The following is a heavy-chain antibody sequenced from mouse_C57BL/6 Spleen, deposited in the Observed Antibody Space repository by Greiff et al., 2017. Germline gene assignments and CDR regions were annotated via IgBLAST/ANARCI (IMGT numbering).Heavy chain of an antibody. D-gene: IGHD2-4*01. Sequence: EVLLVESGGGLVKPGGSLKLSCAASGFTFSSYTMSWVRQTPEKRLEWVGNISGGGGNTYYPDSVKGRFTISRDKAKTTLYLQMSSLRSEDAALYYCARVYYDYGLFDYWGQGTTLTVSS. CDR3: ARVYYDYGLFDY. CDR2: ISGGGGNT. V-gene: IGHV5-9*01. CDR1: GFTFSSYT. J-gene: IGHJ2*01.